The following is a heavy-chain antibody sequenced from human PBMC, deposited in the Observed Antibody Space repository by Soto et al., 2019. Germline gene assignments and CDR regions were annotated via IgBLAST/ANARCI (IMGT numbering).Heavy chain of an antibody. CDR1: GFKFSSYG. V-gene: IGHV3-33*01. D-gene: IGHD3-9*01. CDR2: IWYDGSKK. Sequence: GGSLRLSCEAAGFKFSSYGIHWVRQAPGKGLEWVGLIWYDGSKKHYADTVRGRFTISRDNAWNSLNLQMSSLRVEDTAMYYCAREHYDILTGSYTNDYWGQGTLVTVSS. CDR3: AREHYDILTGSYTNDY. J-gene: IGHJ4*02.